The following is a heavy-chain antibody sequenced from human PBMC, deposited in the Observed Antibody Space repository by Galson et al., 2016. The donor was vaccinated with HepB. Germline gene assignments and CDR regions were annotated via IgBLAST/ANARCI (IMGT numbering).Heavy chain of an antibody. CDR2: ISSSSNYI. CDR3: AKGALVPAYYDDGSGQEADY. Sequence: SLRLSCAASGFTFSSYSMNWVRQAPGKGLEWVSSISSSSNYIYYTDSVKGRFTISRDNAENSLYLQMNSLRVEDTAVYYCAKGALVPAYYDDGSGQEADYWGQGTLVTVAS. J-gene: IGHJ4*02. D-gene: IGHD3-22*01. V-gene: IGHV3-21*01. CDR1: GFTFSSYS.